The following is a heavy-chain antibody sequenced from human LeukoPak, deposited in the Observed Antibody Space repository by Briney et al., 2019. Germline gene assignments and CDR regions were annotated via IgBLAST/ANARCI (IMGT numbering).Heavy chain of an antibody. J-gene: IGHJ5*02. D-gene: IGHD2-15*01. CDR2: IIPIFGTA. CDR3: ARGALVAASLDNWFDP. Sequence: ASVKVSCKASGGTFISYAISWVRQAPGQGLEWMGGIIPIFGTANYAQKFQGRVTITADESTSTAYMELSSLRSEDTAVYYCARGALVAASLDNWFDPWGQGTLVTVSS. V-gene: IGHV1-69*13. CDR1: GGTFISYA.